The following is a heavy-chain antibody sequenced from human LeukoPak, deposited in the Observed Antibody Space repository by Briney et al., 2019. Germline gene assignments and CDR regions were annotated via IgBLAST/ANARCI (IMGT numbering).Heavy chain of an antibody. CDR2: ISAYNGNT. V-gene: IGHV1-18*01. J-gene: IGHJ3*02. D-gene: IGHD6-13*01. CDR3: ARDTKMYSSSPGAFDI. CDR1: GYTFTSYG. Sequence: ASVKVPCKASGYTFTSYGISWVRQAPGQGLEWMGWISAYNGNTNYAQKLQGRVTMTTDTSTSTAYMELRSLRSDDTAVYYCARDTKMYSSSPGAFDIWGQGTMVTVSS.